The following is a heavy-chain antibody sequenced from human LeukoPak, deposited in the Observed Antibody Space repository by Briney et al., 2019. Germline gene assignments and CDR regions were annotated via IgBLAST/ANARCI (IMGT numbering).Heavy chain of an antibody. V-gene: IGHV4-59*12. CDR1: GGSISSYY. CDR3: ARVMVSGPGIAAAGYYFDY. J-gene: IGHJ4*02. D-gene: IGHD6-13*01. Sequence: SETLSLTCTVSGGSISSYYWSWIRQPPGKGLEWIGYIYYSGSTYYNPSLKSRVTISVDTSKNQFSLKLSSVTAADTAVYYCARVMVSGPGIAAAGYYFDYWGQGTLVTVSS. CDR2: IYYSGST.